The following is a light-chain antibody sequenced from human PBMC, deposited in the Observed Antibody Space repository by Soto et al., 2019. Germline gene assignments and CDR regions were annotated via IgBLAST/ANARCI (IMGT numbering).Light chain of an antibody. CDR1: QDISNY. Sequence: DIPMTQSPSSLSASVGDRVTITCQASQDISNYLNWYQQKPGKAPKLLIYDASNLETGVPSRFSGSGSGTDFTFTISSLQPEAIATYYCQQYDNLPSITFGQGTRLEIK. CDR2: DAS. CDR3: QQYDNLPSIT. J-gene: IGKJ5*01. V-gene: IGKV1-33*01.